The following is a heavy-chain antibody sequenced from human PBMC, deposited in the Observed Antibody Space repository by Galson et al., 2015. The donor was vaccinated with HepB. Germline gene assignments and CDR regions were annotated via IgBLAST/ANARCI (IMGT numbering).Heavy chain of an antibody. D-gene: IGHD3-22*01. J-gene: IGHJ4*02. CDR1: GSTFTGYY. Sequence: SVKVSCKASGSTFTGYYMHWVRQAPGQGLEWMGWINPNSGGTNYAQKFQGWVTMTRDTSISTAYMELSRLRSDDTAVYYCARGPLTYYYDSSGSRFDYWGQGTLVTVSS. CDR3: ARGPLTYYYDSSGSRFDY. CDR2: INPNSGGT. V-gene: IGHV1-2*04.